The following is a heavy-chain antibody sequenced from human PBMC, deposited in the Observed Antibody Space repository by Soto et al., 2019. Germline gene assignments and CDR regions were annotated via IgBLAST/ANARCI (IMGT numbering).Heavy chain of an antibody. Sequence: QVQLQESGPGLVKPSQTLSLTCTVSGGSISSGDYYWSWIRQPPGKGLEWIGYLLYSGTTNYNPSLGSRLTISADTSTDQFSLKLTCVTAADTAVYYCARNGALDYWGRGTLVTVSS. CDR3: ARNGALDY. V-gene: IGHV4-30-4*01. CDR1: GGSISSGDYY. CDR2: LLYSGTT. D-gene: IGHD2-8*01. J-gene: IGHJ4*02.